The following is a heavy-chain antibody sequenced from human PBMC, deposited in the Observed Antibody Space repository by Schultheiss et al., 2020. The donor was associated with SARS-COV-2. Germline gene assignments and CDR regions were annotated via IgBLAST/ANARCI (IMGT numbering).Heavy chain of an antibody. J-gene: IGHJ4*02. D-gene: IGHD6-19*01. CDR3: ARDLYSSGWYED. CDR2: IKSDGSST. Sequence: GGSLRLSCAASGFSFSSHWMHWVRQAPGKGLVWVSRIKSDGSSTSYADSVKGRFTISRDNAKNTLYLQMNSLRAEDTAVYYCARDLYSSGWYEDWGQGTLVTVSS. CDR1: GFSFSSHW. V-gene: IGHV3-74*01.